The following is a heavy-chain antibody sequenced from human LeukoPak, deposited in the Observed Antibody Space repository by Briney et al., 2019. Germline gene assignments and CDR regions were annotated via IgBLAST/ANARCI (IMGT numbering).Heavy chain of an antibody. D-gene: IGHD3-22*01. CDR2: ISSSGTTI. CDR3: ARVHYDSSGQDY. V-gene: IGHV3-11*04. J-gene: IGHJ4*02. Sequence: GGSLRLSCAASGFTFSEYYMSWIRQAPGKGLEWISSISSSGTTIYYADSVKGRFTISRDNAKNSLYLQMNSLRAEDTAVYYCARVHYDSSGQDYWGQGTLVTVSS. CDR1: GFTFSEYY.